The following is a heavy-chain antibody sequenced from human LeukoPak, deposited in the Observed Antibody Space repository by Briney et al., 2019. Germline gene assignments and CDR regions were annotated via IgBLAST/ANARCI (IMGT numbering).Heavy chain of an antibody. D-gene: IGHD6-13*01. CDR3: ARTSGVSVAGSPYYFDF. CDR1: GYLFINYG. J-gene: IGHJ4*02. V-gene: IGHV1-18*01. CDR2: ISPYSGNT. Sequence: VAPVKVSCKASGYLFINYGITWLRQAPGQGLECMGWISPYSGNTDYAQKLQGRVTMTTDRSTTTAYMELRSLGFDDTAVYYCARTSGVSVAGSPYYFDFWGQGTLITVSS.